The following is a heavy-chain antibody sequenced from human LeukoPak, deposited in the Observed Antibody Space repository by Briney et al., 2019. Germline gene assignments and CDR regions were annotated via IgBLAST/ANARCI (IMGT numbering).Heavy chain of an antibody. CDR1: GFTFSSYD. CDR2: IGTAGDT. J-gene: IGHJ4*02. D-gene: IGHD6-13*01. CDR3: ARGAAAAGTMDY. V-gene: IGHV3-13*01. Sequence: GGSLRLSCAASGFTFSSYDMHWVRQATGKGLEWVSAIGTAGDTYYPGSVKGRLTISRENAKNSLYLQMNSLRAGDTAVYYCARGAAAAGTMDYWGQGTLVTVSS.